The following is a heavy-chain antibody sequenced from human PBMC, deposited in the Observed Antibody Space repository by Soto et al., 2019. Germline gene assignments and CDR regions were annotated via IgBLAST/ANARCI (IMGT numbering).Heavy chain of an antibody. V-gene: IGHV3-48*01. D-gene: IGHD2-2*01. J-gene: IGHJ4*02. Sequence: PGGSLRLSCVASGFTFSIYSMNWVRQAPGEGLEWVSYISSSSSTIYYADSVKGRFTISRDNAKNSLYLQMNSLRAEDTAVYYCASQKYCTSSSCPNWGQGTLVTVSS. CDR3: ASQKYCTSSSCPN. CDR1: GFTFSIYS. CDR2: ISSSSSTI.